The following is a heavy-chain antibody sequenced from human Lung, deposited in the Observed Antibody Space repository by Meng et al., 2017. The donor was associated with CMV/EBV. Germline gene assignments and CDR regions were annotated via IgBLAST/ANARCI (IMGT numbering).Heavy chain of an antibody. J-gene: IGHJ5*01. CDR2: IIPLLDVV. CDR1: A. D-gene: IGHD3-3*01. CDR3: AKERRWDYGSWSGSYSSWLDS. V-gene: IGHV1-69*10. Sequence: AIRWVRQAPGQGLEWRGGIIPLLDVVKYAEKFQGRLTITADKTTSTVFMELSRLRSEDTAVYYCAKERRWDYGSWSGSYSSWLDSWGQGTLVTVSS.